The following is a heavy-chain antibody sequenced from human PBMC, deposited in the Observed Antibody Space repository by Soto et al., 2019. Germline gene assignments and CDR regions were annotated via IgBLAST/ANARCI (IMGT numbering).Heavy chain of an antibody. J-gene: IGHJ4*02. D-gene: IGHD2-15*01. CDR3: TQANRYCSGANCFTFDY. CDR2: FSSGGGGT. Sequence: EVQLLESGGGLLQPGGSLRLSCTASGFTFSNYAMSWVRQAPGKGLEWVSTFSSGGGGTYYADSVKGRFHISRDNSQNTLSLQMNSLRAEDTAVYYGTQANRYCSGANCFTFDYWGLGTLVTVSS. V-gene: IGHV3-23*01. CDR1: GFTFSNYA.